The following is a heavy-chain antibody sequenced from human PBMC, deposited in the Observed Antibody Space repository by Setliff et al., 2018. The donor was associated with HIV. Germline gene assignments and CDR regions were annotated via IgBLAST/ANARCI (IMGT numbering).Heavy chain of an antibody. CDR3: TGDPRLLDY. Sequence: PGGSLRLSCEASGFTFRSYWVSWVRQAPGKGLECLSYINGGGNVISYADSVKGRFTISRDNAKNSLYLQLNSLRAEDTAVYYCTGDPRLLDYWGQGTLVTVSS. V-gene: IGHV3-48*01. J-gene: IGHJ4*02. CDR1: GFTFRSYW. CDR2: INGGGNVI.